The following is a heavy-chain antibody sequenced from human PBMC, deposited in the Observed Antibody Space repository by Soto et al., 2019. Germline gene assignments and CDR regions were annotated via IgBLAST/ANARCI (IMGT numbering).Heavy chain of an antibody. V-gene: IGHV5-10-1*01. CDR1: GYSFTSYW. CDR2: IDPSDSYT. CDR3: ARPCSTSCYKHGMDV. Sequence: GESLKISCKGSGYSFTSYWISWVRQMPGKGLEWMGRIDPSDSYTNYSPSFQGHVTISADKSISTAYLQWSSLKASDTAMYYCARPCSTSCYKHGMDVWGQGTTVTVSS. D-gene: IGHD2-2*02. J-gene: IGHJ6*02.